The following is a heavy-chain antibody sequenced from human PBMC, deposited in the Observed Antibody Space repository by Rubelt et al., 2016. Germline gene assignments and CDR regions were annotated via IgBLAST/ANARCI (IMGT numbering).Heavy chain of an antibody. CDR1: GYTLTELS. V-gene: IGHV1-24*01. Sequence: QVQLVQSGAEVKKPGASVKVSCKVSGYTLTELSMHWVRQAPGKGLEWMGGFDPEDGETIYEPKFQGRVTMTEDTSTATAYMGLSSRRSEDTAVYYCATIGLEWLLEDYWGQGTLVTVSS. J-gene: IGHJ4*02. CDR3: ATIGLEWLLEDY. CDR2: FDPEDGET. D-gene: IGHD3-3*01.